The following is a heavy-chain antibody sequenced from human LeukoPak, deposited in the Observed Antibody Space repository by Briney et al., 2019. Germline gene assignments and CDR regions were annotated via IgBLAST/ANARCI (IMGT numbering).Heavy chain of an antibody. CDR1: GGSFSGYY. Sequence: PSETLSLTCAVYGGSFSGYYWSWIRQPPGKGLEWIGEINHSGSTNYNPSLKSRVTISVDTSKNQFSLKLSSVTAADTAVYYCARGRPHDYSNYEDFDYWGQGTLVTASS. CDR2: INHSGST. V-gene: IGHV4-34*01. D-gene: IGHD4-11*01. J-gene: IGHJ4*02. CDR3: ARGRPHDYSNYEDFDY.